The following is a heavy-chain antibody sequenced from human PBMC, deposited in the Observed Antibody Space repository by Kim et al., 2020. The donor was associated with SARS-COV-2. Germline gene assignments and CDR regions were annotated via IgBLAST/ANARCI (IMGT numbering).Heavy chain of an antibody. CDR1: GGSISSYY. J-gene: IGHJ6*02. CDR3: ARAFAGSSWYYYYYGMDV. Sequence: SETLSLTCTVSGGSISSYYWSWIRQPPGKGLEWIGYIYYSGSTNYNPSLKSRVTISVDTSKNQFSLKLSSVTAADTAVYYCARAFAGSSWYYYYYGMDVWGQGTTVTVSS. CDR2: IYYSGST. V-gene: IGHV4-59*01. D-gene: IGHD6-13*01.